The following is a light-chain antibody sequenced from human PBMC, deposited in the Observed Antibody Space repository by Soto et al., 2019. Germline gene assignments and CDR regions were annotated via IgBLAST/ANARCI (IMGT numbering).Light chain of an antibody. CDR2: ANN. V-gene: IGLV1-40*01. Sequence: QLVLTQPPSVSGAPGQRVTISCTGSSSNIGAGYVVHWYQQLPGTAPKLLIYANNERPSGVPDRFSASKSGTSASLAITGLQADDEADYYCQSYDTSLSGSVVFGGGTKVTVL. CDR1: SSNIGAGYV. J-gene: IGLJ3*02. CDR3: QSYDTSLSGSVV.